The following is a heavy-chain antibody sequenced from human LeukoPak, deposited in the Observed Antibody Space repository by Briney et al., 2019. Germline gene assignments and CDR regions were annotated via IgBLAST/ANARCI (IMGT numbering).Heavy chain of an antibody. D-gene: IGHD6-13*01. CDR1: GVSITNYY. V-gene: IGHV4-59*01. CDR2: VFYTGST. J-gene: IGHJ4*02. CDR3: ATYSTASVGFHY. Sequence: PETLSLTCIVSGVSITNYYWTWIRQPPGEGLEWIGYVFYTGSTNYNPSLESRVTISVDTSKNQVSLKLTSMTAADTAVYYCATYSTASVGFHYWGRGTLVTVSS.